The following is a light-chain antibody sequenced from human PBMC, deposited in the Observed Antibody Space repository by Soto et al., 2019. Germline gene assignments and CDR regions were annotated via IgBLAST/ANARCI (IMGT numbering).Light chain of an antibody. V-gene: IGKV3-15*01. J-gene: IGKJ1*01. CDR1: LSVSTN. CDR2: VAS. Sequence: EVVLTQSPATLSVSPGERATLSCRASLSVSTNLAWYQQKPGQAPRLLMFVASTRATGIPARFSGSGSGTEFTLTISSLQSEDFAVYYCQQYNNWPRTFGQGTKVDIK. CDR3: QQYNNWPRT.